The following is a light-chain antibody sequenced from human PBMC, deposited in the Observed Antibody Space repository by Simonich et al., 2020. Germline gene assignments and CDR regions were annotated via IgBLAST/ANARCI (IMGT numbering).Light chain of an antibody. V-gene: IGKV4-1*01. CDR1: RIVVHSTNIKHT. CDR2: GAS. CDR3: QQYYSTPYT. Sequence: MYSRIVVHSTNIKHTLAGTLQKPGLPPKLLIYGASTRDSGVPDRCSGSGSGTDFTLTISSLQAEDVAVYYCQQYYSTPYTFGQGTKLEIK. J-gene: IGKJ2*01.